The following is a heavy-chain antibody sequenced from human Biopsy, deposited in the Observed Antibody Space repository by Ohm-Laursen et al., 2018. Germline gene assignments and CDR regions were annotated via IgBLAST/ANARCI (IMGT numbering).Heavy chain of an antibody. Sequence: ASVKVSCKASGYTFTTYYIHWVRQAPGQGLEWMGIINPGGNSTAYTQNFQGRVTMTSDTSTATVYMELSSLRSEDTAVYYCALASFDYWGQGTLVTVPS. J-gene: IGHJ4*02. V-gene: IGHV1-46*01. CDR1: GYTFTTYY. CDR3: ALASFDY. CDR2: INPGGNST.